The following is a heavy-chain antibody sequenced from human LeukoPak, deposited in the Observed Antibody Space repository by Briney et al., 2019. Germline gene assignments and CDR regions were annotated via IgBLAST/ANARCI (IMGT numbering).Heavy chain of an antibody. Sequence: SETLSLTCAVYGGSFSGYYWSWIRQPPGKGLEWIGEINDSGSTNYNPYLKSRVTISVDMSTNQFSLSLRSVTAADTAVYYCARGALLWFGAKMEYYFDYWGQGTPLTVSS. D-gene: IGHD3-10*01. CDR1: GGSFSGYY. CDR2: INDSGST. J-gene: IGHJ4*02. CDR3: ARGALLWFGAKMEYYFDY. V-gene: IGHV4-34*01.